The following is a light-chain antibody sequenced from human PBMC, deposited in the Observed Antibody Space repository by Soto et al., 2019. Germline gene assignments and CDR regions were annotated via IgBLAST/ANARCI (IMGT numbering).Light chain of an antibody. Sequence: IPLTQSPSSLSASVGDRVTITCRASQDIAIYLAWYQQKPGEAPKLLIYAASTLYGGVPSRFSGSGSRTDFALTITSLQDEDFATYYCQQLRMYPSTFGGGTKVEIK. V-gene: IGKV1-9*01. CDR3: QQLRMYPST. CDR1: QDIAIY. CDR2: AAS. J-gene: IGKJ4*01.